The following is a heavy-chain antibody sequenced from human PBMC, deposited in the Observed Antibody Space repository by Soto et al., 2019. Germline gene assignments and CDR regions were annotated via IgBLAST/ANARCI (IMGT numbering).Heavy chain of an antibody. V-gene: IGHV4-59*01. J-gene: IGHJ4*02. CDR2: IYYSGST. D-gene: IGHD6-6*01. CDR3: AGSSSSTLFDY. Sequence: KASETLSLTCTVSGGSISSYYWSWIRQPPGKGLEWIGYIYYSGSTNYNPSLKSRVTISVDTSKNQFSLKLSSVTAADTAVYYCAGSSSSTLFDYWGQGTLVTSPQ. CDR1: GGSISSYY.